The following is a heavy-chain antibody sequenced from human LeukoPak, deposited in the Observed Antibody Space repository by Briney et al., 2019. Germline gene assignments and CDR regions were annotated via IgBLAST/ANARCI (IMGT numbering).Heavy chain of an antibody. CDR1: GFSLSSYD. Sequence: QPGGSLRLSCAACGFSLSSYDMHWVRQAPGKGMEWVAVISYDGSHQYYIDSVKGRFTIYRENAKKRLFLQMNRLGPEDTAVYYCAKYVAVAALADSCGQGILVTVSS. CDR2: ISYDGSHQ. J-gene: IGHJ4*02. V-gene: IGHV3-30*18. D-gene: IGHD6-19*01. CDR3: AKYVAVAALADS.